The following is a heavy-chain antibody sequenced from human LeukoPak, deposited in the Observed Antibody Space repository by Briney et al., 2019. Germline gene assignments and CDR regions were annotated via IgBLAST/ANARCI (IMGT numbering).Heavy chain of an antibody. V-gene: IGHV4-61*02. J-gene: IGHJ5*02. CDR1: GGSISSGSYY. CDR2: IYTSGST. D-gene: IGHD6-13*01. Sequence: PSETLSLTCTVSGGSISSGSYYWSWIRQPAGKGLEWIGRIYTSGSTNYNPSLKSRVTISVDTSKNQFSLKLSSVTAADTAVYYCARGLYSSSWLNWFDPWGQGTLVTVSS. CDR3: ARGLYSSSWLNWFDP.